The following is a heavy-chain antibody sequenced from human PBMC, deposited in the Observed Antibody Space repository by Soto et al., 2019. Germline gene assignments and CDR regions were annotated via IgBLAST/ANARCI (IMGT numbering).Heavy chain of an antibody. CDR2: INANNGGT. CDR3: ARAGGFGEVLSPLASYYFDY. J-gene: IGHJ4*02. V-gene: IGHV1-2*04. Sequence: GASVKVSCKASGYTFTGYAMHWVRQAPGQRLEWMGWINANNGGTNYAQKFQGWVTMTRDTSTSTAYMELSRLRSGDTAVYYCARAGGFGEVLSPLASYYFDYWGQGTLVTVSS. CDR1: GYTFTGYA. D-gene: IGHD3-10*01.